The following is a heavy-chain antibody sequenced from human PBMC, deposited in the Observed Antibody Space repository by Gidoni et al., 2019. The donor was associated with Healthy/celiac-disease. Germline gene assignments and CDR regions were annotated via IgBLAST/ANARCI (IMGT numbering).Heavy chain of an antibody. J-gene: IGHJ3*02. V-gene: IGHV4-4*07. Sequence: QVQLQESGPGLVKPSENLSLTCTVSGGSISSYYWSWIRQPAGKGLEWIGRIYTSGSTNYNPSLKSRVTMSVDTSKNQFSLKLSSVTAAETAVYYCARDHSYYDSSGYYIGAFDIWGQGTMVTVSS. CDR1: GGSISSYY. CDR2: IYTSGST. CDR3: ARDHSYYDSSGYYIGAFDI. D-gene: IGHD3-22*01.